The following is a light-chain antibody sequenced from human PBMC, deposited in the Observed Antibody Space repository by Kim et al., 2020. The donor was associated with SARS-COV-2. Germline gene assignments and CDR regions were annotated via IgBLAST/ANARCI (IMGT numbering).Light chain of an antibody. CDR3: QQYYGWPLT. CDR1: QSISRH. Sequence: EIVMTQSPATLSVSPGERATLSCRASQSISRHLAWYQQNPGQAPRLLIYDASTRATGLPARFSGSGSGTEFTLTISSLQSEDFAVYYCQQYYGWPLTFGGGTKVDIK. J-gene: IGKJ4*01. CDR2: DAS. V-gene: IGKV3-15*01.